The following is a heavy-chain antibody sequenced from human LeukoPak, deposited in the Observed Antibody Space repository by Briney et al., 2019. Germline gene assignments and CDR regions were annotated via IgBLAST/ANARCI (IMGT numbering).Heavy chain of an antibody. Sequence: SETLSLTCTVSGGSISIYYSSGMRQPPGKGLEWIGYIYYCGKNDYSTSLKSRVTISVDTSKNQFSLKHQFSLNLSSVTAADTAVYYCARGSTPYYFDYWGQGTLVTVSS. CDR2: IYYCGKN. CDR1: GGSISIYY. D-gene: IGHD2-15*01. V-gene: IGHV4-59*01. J-gene: IGHJ4*02. CDR3: ARGSTPYYFDY.